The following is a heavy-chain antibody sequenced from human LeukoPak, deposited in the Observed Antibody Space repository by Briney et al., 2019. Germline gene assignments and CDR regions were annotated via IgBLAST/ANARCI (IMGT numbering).Heavy chain of an antibody. CDR2: IIPTFGTA. J-gene: IGHJ4*02. CDR1: GGTFSSYA. V-gene: IGHV1-69*05. CDR3: PRDKDVSGNYPFDY. D-gene: IGHD3-10*01. Sequence: SVKVSCKASGGTFSSYAVSWVRQAPGQGLEWMGGIIPTFGTANYAQKFQGRVTITTDEPTNQAYMELRRLRTEDTAVHYFPRDKDVSGNYPFDYWGQGTLVTVSS.